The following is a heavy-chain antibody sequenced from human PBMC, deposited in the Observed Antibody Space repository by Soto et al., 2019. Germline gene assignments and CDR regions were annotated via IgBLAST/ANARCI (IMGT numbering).Heavy chain of an antibody. D-gene: IGHD7-27*01. CDR2: ISASGGGI. CDR3: AKDLGMFSFYGMDV. Sequence: EVQLLESGGGLVQPGGSLRLSCAASGFTFSSYAMTWVRQAPGKGLEWVSAISASGGGIYYADSVKGRFTISRDNSKNTLDLQVNSLRAEDTAIYYCAKDLGMFSFYGMDVWGQGTTVTVSS. J-gene: IGHJ6*02. V-gene: IGHV3-23*01. CDR1: GFTFSSYA.